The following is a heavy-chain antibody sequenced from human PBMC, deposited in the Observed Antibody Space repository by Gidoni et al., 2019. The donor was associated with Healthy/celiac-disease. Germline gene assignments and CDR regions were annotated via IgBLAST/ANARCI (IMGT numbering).Heavy chain of an antibody. V-gene: IGHV1-24*01. J-gene: IGHJ6*02. CDR3: ATEGRIIRGVPQTRNYGMDV. CDR1: GYTVTEFS. D-gene: IGHD3-10*01. Sequence: QVQLVQPGAGGQKPGGSVKVCCKVSGYTVTEFSMQCVRQAPGKGLEWMGGFDPEDGETIYAQKFQGRVTMTEDTSTDTAYMELSSLRSEDTAVYYCATEGRIIRGVPQTRNYGMDVWGQGTTVTVSS. CDR2: FDPEDGET.